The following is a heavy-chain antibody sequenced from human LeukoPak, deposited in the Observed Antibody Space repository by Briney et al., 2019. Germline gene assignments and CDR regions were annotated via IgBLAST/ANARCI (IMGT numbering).Heavy chain of an antibody. CDR2: IKQDGSEK. CDR3: ARRRYSGSSQHFDY. Sequence: GGSLRLSCAASGFTFSSYWMSWVRQAPGKGLEWVANIKQDGSEKYYVNSVKGRFTISRDNAKNSLYLQMNSLRAEDTAVYYCARRRYSGSSQHFDYWGQGTLVTVSS. J-gene: IGHJ4*02. V-gene: IGHV3-7*01. CDR1: GFTFSSYW. D-gene: IGHD1-26*01.